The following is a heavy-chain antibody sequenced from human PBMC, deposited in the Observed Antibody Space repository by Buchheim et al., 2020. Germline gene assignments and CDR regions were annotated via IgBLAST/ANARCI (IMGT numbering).Heavy chain of an antibody. CDR3: ARGGLAAEAGIYYYGMDV. J-gene: IGHJ6*02. CDR1: GYTLTELS. V-gene: IGHV1-2*06. D-gene: IGHD2-15*01. CDR2: INPNSGGT. Sequence: QVQLVQSGAEVKKPGASVKVSCKVSGYTLTELSMHWVRQAPGQGLEWMGRINPNSGGTNYAQKFQGRVTMTRDTSISTAYMELSRLRSDDTAVYYCARGGLAAEAGIYYYGMDVWGQGTT.